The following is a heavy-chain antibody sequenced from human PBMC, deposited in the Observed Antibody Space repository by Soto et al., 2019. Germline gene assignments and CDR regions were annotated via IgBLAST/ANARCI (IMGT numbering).Heavy chain of an antibody. CDR2: INPSGGST. D-gene: IGHD2-2*01. CDR3: ARYGYCSSTSCYAVDY. V-gene: IGHV1-46*01. Sequence: QVQLVQSGAEVKKPGASVKVSCKASGYTFTSYYMHWVRQAPGQGLEWMGIINPSGGSTSYAQKCQARVTMTRDTSTSTVYMELSSLRSEDTAVYYCARYGYCSSTSCYAVDYWGQGTLVTVSS. J-gene: IGHJ4*02. CDR1: GYTFTSYY.